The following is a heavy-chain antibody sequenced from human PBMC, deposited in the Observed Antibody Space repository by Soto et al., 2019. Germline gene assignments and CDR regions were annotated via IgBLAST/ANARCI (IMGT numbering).Heavy chain of an antibody. Sequence: QVQLQESGPGLVKPSGALSLTCAVSGGSISTSNWWSWVRQPPGKGREWIGEDYHSGSTHYNPSFKSRVALSVDQSKNQFALKLSSVTAADTAQYCCARTSTLGTRSNYWGKGSLVNFS. J-gene: IGHJ4*02. CDR2: DYHSGST. V-gene: IGHV4-4*01. CDR1: GGSISTSNW. CDR3: ARTSTLGTRSNY. D-gene: IGHD1-1*01.